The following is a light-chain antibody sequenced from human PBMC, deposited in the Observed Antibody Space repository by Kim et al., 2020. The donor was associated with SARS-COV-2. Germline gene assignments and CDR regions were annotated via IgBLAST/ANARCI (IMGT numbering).Light chain of an antibody. CDR3: QQYYSYPPT. CDR2: AAS. Sequence: AIRITQSPSSLSASTGDRVTITCRASQGISSYLAWYQQKPGKAPKLLIYAASTLQSGVPSRFSGSGSGTDFTLTISCLQSEDFATYYWQQYYSYPPTYGQGTRLEIK. J-gene: IGKJ5*01. V-gene: IGKV1-8*01. CDR1: QGISSY.